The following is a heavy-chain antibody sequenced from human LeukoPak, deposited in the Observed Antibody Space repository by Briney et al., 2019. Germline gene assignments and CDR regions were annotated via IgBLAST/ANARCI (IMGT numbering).Heavy chain of an antibody. CDR1: GFTFSSYA. Sequence: DPGGSLRLSCAASGFTFSSYAMSWVRQAPGKGLEWVSAISGSGGSTYYADSVKGRFTISRDNSKNTLYLQMNSLRAEDTAVYYCAKGGGYYGSGSYWNHLLYCYYYMDVWGKGTTVTISS. J-gene: IGHJ6*03. CDR3: AKGGGYYGSGSYWNHLLYCYYYMDV. V-gene: IGHV3-23*01. D-gene: IGHD3-10*01. CDR2: ISGSGGST.